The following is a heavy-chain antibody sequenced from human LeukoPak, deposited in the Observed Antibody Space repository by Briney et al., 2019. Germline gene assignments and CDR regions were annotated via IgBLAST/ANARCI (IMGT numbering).Heavy chain of an antibody. V-gene: IGHV1-69*05. CDR1: GYTFTSYG. CDR3: AREGVRRGSNIVVVVAARPGAFDI. CDR2: IIPIFGTA. D-gene: IGHD2-15*01. J-gene: IGHJ3*02. Sequence: SVKVSCKASGYTFTSYGISWVRQAPGQGLEWMGRIIPIFGTANYAQKFQGRVTITTDESTSTAYMELSSLRSEDTAVYYCAREGVRRGSNIVVVVAARPGAFDIWGQGTMVTVSS.